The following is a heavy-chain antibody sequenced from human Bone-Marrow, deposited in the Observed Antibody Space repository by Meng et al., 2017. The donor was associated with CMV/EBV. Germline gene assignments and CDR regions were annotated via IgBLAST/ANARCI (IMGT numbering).Heavy chain of an antibody. CDR1: GFTVSSNY. D-gene: IGHD3-3*01. CDR3: ARELAYDFWSGYSNWFDT. Sequence: GESLKISCAASGFTVSSNYMSWVRQAPGKGLEWVSYINSSSSTIYYADSVKGRFTISRDNAKKSMYLQMNSLRAEDTAVYYCARELAYDFWSGYSNWFDTWGQGTLVTVSS. V-gene: IGHV3-48*04. CDR2: INSSSSTI. J-gene: IGHJ5*02.